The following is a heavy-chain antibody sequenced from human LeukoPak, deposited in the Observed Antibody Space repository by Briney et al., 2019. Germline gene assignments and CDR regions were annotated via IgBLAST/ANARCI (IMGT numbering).Heavy chain of an antibody. CDR1: GFTFSTYY. CDR2: IKQDGSEK. V-gene: IGHV3-7*01. CDR3: TRAGGLVRGVHYYYYMDV. D-gene: IGHD3-10*01. Sequence: GGSLRLSCAASGFTFSTYYMSWVRQAPGTGLEWVANIKQDGSEKYYVDSVKGRFTISRDNAKNSLYLQMNSLRPEDTAVYYCTRAGGLVRGVHYYYYMDVWGKGTTVIISS. J-gene: IGHJ6*03.